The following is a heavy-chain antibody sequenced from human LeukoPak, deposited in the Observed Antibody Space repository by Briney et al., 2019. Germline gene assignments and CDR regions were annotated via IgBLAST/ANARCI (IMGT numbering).Heavy chain of an antibody. CDR1: GGSIRSYY. D-gene: IGHD3-10*01. CDR3: ARVQSNYYGSGSYYPFDY. J-gene: IGHJ4*02. CDR2: IYYSGST. Sequence: SETLSLTCTVSGGSIRSYYWNWIRQPPGKGLEWIGYIYYSGSTNYNPSLKSRVTISVDTSKNQFSLKLSSVTAADTAVYYCARVQSNYYGSGSYYPFDYWGQGTLVTVSS. V-gene: IGHV4-59*01.